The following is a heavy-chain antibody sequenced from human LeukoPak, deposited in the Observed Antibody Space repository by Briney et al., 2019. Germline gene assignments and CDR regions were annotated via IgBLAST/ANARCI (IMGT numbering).Heavy chain of an antibody. CDR1: GYTFTSYD. J-gene: IGHJ4*02. Sequence: SVKVSCKASGYTFTSYDINWVRQATGQGLEWMGGIIPIFGTANYAQKFQGRVTITTDESTSTAYMELSSLRSEDTAVYYCARPKRDGYNYDFDYWGQGTLVTVSS. D-gene: IGHD5-24*01. V-gene: IGHV1-69*05. CDR3: ARPKRDGYNYDFDY. CDR2: IIPIFGTA.